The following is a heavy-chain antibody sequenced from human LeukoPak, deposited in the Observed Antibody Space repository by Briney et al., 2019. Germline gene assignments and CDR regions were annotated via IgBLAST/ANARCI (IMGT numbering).Heavy chain of an antibody. CDR2: ISGSDGST. D-gene: IGHD6-13*01. V-gene: IGHV3-23*01. CDR1: GFTFSSYA. Sequence: HSGGSLRLSCAASGFTFSSYAMSWVRQAPGKGLEWVSGISGSDGSTYYADSVKGRFTISRDNAKNSLYLQMNSLRAEDTAVYYCGVEYSSSWRTKIDYWGQGTLVTVSS. J-gene: IGHJ4*02. CDR3: GVEYSSSWRTKIDY.